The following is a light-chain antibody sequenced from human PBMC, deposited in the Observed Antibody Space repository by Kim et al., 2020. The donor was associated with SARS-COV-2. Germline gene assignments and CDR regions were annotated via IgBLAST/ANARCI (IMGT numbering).Light chain of an antibody. CDR3: QTWDTGIRV. V-gene: IGLV4-69*01. CDR1: SGHSSYA. J-gene: IGLJ3*02. Sequence: QLVLTQSPSASASLGASVQLTCILSSGHSSYAIAWLQQQPGKGPRFLMKVNRDGSHIKGDGMPDRFSGSTSGAERYLIISSLQPEDEADYYCQTWDTGIRVFGGGTQLTVL. CDR2: VNRDGSH.